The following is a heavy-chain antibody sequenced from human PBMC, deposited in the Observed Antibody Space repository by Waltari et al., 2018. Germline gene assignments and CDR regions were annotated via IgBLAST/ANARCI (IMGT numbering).Heavy chain of an antibody. J-gene: IGHJ6*03. CDR3: ARNLLTSRDYYYYYYMDV. CDR2: ISSSSYI. D-gene: IGHD1-20*01. CDR1: GFTFSSYS. Sequence: EVQLVESGGGLVKPGGSLRLSCAASGFTFSSYSMNWVRQAPGKGLEWVSSISSSSYIYYADSVKVRFTISRDNAKNSLYLQMNSLRAEDTAVYYCARNLLTSRDYYYYYYMDVWGKGTTVTISS. V-gene: IGHV3-21*01.